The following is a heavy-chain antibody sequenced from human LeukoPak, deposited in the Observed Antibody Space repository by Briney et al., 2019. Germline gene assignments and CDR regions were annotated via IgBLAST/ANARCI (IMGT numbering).Heavy chain of an antibody. CDR2: TYTDVNT. Sequence: GGSLRLSCAASGFTVSSSYMSWVRQAPGKGLEWVSITYTDVNTNYADYVKGRFTISRDNSQNTLSLQMSSLRAEDTAVYYCARKNDLFNAAFDIWGQGTVVTVSS. V-gene: IGHV3-53*01. D-gene: IGHD1-1*01. CDR1: GFTVSSSY. J-gene: IGHJ3*02. CDR3: ARKNDLFNAAFDI.